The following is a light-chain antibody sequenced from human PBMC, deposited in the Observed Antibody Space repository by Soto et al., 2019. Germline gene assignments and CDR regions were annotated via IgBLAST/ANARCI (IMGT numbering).Light chain of an antibody. CDR2: DTS. CDR1: QSVSSY. Sequence: EVVLTQSPATLSLSPGERATLSCRASQSVSSYLAWYQQKPGQAPRLLIYDTSNRATGIPARFSGSGSGTDFTLTISSLEPEDFEVYYCLHRNNWAWTFGQGTTVDIK. V-gene: IGKV3-11*01. J-gene: IGKJ1*01. CDR3: LHRNNWAWT.